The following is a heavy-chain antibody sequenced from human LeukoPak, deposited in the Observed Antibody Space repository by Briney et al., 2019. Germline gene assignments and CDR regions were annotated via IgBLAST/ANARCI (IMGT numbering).Heavy chain of an antibody. CDR1: GFTFSSYG. D-gene: IGHD6-19*01. Sequence: GGSLRLSCAASGFTFSSYGMHWVRQAPGKGLEWVAIIWYDGSNKYYADSVKGRFTISRDNSKNTLYLQVNSLRAEDTAVYYCARAKQLYAFDIWGQGTMVTVSS. CDR3: ARAKQLYAFDI. V-gene: IGHV3-33*01. CDR2: IWYDGSNK. J-gene: IGHJ3*02.